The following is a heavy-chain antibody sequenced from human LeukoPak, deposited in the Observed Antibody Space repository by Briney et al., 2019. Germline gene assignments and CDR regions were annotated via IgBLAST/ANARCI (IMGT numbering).Heavy chain of an antibody. CDR3: AKGKVWGSNWFDP. Sequence: GGSLRLSCAASGFTFDDYAMHWVRQAPRKGLEWVSGISWNSGSICYADSVKGRFTISSDNAQNSLYLQMNSLRAEDTALYSCAKGKVWGSNWFDPWGQGTLVTVSS. J-gene: IGHJ5*02. CDR2: ISWNSGSI. CDR1: GFTFDDYA. D-gene: IGHD3-16*01. V-gene: IGHV3-9*01.